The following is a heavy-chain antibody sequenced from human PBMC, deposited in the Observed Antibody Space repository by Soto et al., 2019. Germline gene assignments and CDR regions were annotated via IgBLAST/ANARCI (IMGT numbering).Heavy chain of an antibody. CDR1: GYTFTSYG. Sequence: GASVKVSCKTSGYTFTSYGINWVRQAPGQGLEWMGWISAYDGNTDYAQSLQGRVTMTTDTSTITAYMELRSLRSDDTAVYYCARSCGGDCFTDLGQETLVAVSS. V-gene: IGHV1-18*01. CDR2: ISAYDGNT. J-gene: IGHJ4*02. CDR3: ARSCGGDCFTD. D-gene: IGHD2-21*02.